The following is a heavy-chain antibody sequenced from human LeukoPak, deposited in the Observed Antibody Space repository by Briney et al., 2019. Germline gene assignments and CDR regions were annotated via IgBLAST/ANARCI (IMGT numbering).Heavy chain of an antibody. CDR1: GYTFTSYA. J-gene: IGHJ4*02. Sequence: ASVKVSCKASGYTFTSYAMNWVRQAPGQGLEWMGWISAYNGNTNYAQKLQGRVTMTTDTSTSTAYMELRSLRSDDTAVYYCARDKDCSGGSCYSRYFDYWGQGTLVTVSS. CDR2: ISAYNGNT. CDR3: ARDKDCSGGSCYSRYFDY. V-gene: IGHV1-18*01. D-gene: IGHD2-15*01.